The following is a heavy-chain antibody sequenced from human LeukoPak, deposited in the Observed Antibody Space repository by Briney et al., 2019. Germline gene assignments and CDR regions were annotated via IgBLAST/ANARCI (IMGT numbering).Heavy chain of an antibody. CDR3: ARELGYCSDGSCYSALFDV. V-gene: IGHV4-39*02. D-gene: IGHD2-15*01. CDR1: GGCINSNGYY. J-gene: IGHJ4*02. Sequence: PSETLSLTCTVSGGCINSNGYYWGWIRQSPGKGLEWIGSMFYSGSTDYNPSLKSRVTISVDTSNNQFSLKLSSVTPADTAVYYCARELGYCSDGSCYSALFDVWGQGTLVTVSS. CDR2: MFYSGST.